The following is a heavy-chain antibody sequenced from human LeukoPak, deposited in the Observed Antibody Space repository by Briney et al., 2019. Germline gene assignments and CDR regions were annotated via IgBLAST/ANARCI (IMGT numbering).Heavy chain of an antibody. D-gene: IGHD6-13*01. CDR1: GFTFSSYA. V-gene: IGHV3-23*01. J-gene: IGHJ4*02. Sequence: GGSLRLSCAASGFTFSSYAMSWVRQAPGKGLEWVSSISDRGGNTYYADSVKGRFTISRDNSKNTLFLQMNSLRAEDTALYYCAKGSSVYSSSPLDYWGRGTLVPVSS. CDR3: AKGSSVYSSSPLDY. CDR2: ISDRGGNT.